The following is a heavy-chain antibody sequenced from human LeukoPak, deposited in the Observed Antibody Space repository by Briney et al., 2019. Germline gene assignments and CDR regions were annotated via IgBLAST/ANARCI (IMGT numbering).Heavy chain of an antibody. CDR2: INPSVDST. CDR1: GYTFTSYY. Sequence: ASVKVSRKASGYTFTSYYMHWVRQAPGQGLEWMGLINPSVDSTSYAQKFQGRVTMTRDTSTSTVYMELSSMRSEDTAVYYCARVSRGYTYGSFDYWGQGTLVTVSS. CDR3: ARVSRGYTYGSFDY. V-gene: IGHV1-46*01. D-gene: IGHD5-18*01. J-gene: IGHJ4*02.